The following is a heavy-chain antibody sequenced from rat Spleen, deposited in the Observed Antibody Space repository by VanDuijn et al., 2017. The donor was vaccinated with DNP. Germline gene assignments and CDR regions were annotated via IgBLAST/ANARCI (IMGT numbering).Heavy chain of an antibody. V-gene: IGHV2S12*01. CDR1: GFNFNDYW. Sequence: VKLVESGGGLVQPGRSLKLSCVASGFNFNDYWMGWVRQAPTKGLEWIAAISSGGNTYYNSALISRLTISRDTSKSQVFLKMNSLQTDDTGTYYCTRDLGYRYNYDYVMDAWGQGASVTVSS. CDR3: TRDLGYRYNYDYVMDA. CDR2: ISSGGNT. J-gene: IGHJ4*01. D-gene: IGHD1-5*01.